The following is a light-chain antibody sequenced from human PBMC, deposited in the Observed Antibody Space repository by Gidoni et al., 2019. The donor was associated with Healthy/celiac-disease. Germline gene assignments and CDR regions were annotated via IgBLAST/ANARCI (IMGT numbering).Light chain of an antibody. V-gene: IGKV3-20*01. CDR3: QQYGSSPRT. CDR1: QRVSSSY. Sequence: ETVFTQSLGTLALSPGERATLPCRASQRVSSSYLAWYQHKPGQAPRLLIDGASSRATGIPDRVSGSGAGTDFTLTISRLEPEDVAVYYCQQYGSSPRTFGQGTKVEIK. CDR2: GAS. J-gene: IGKJ1*01.